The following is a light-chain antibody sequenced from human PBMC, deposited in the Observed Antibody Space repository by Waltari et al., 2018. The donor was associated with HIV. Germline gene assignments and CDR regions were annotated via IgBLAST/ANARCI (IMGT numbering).Light chain of an antibody. CDR3: QSFDSSLSGYV. Sequence: QSVLTQPPPVSGAPGQRVTISCTGSSSNIGERFAVRWYQQRPGTAPKLLIYGSGNRPSGVPDRFSGSRSGSSASLAITGLQADDEADYYCQSFDSSLSGYVFGIGTKVTVL. V-gene: IGLV1-40*01. CDR1: SSNIGERFA. J-gene: IGLJ1*01. CDR2: GSG.